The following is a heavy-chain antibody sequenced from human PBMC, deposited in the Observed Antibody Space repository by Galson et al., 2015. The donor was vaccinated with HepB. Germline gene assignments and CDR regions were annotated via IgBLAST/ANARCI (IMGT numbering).Heavy chain of an antibody. CDR3: ATSNLGDDFWSGYPDY. Sequence: SVKVSCKASGYTFTSYYMHWVRQAPGQGLEWMGIINPSGGSTSYAQKFQGRVTMTRDTSTSTVYMELSSLRSEDTAVYYCATSNLGDDFWSGYPDYWGQGTLVTVSS. V-gene: IGHV1-46*01. D-gene: IGHD3-3*01. CDR2: INPSGGST. CDR1: GYTFTSYY. J-gene: IGHJ4*02.